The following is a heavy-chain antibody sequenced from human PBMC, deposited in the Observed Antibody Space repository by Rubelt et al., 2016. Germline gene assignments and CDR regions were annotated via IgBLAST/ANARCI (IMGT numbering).Heavy chain of an antibody. J-gene: IGHJ4*02. Sequence: NRGEWVSAISSSGDSTYYVDSVKGRFTISRDNSKNTLYLQMNGLRAEDTAVYYCAKDQGSTCYSGIDYWGQGTLVTVSS. V-gene: IGHV3-23*01. CDR3: AKDQGSTCYSGIDY. CDR2: ISSSGDST. D-gene: IGHD2-21*02.